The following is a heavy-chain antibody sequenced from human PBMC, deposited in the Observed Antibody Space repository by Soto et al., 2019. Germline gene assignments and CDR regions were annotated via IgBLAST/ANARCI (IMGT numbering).Heavy chain of an antibody. CDR1: GGTISSYY. Sequence: ASETLSLTCIVSGGTISSYYWTWIRQPAGKGLEWIGRIYSSGNTKYNPSLQSRVTMSLDTSNNQFSLRLTSVTAADTAVYYCARGQRFSDWFDPWGQGTLVTVSS. V-gene: IGHV4-4*07. D-gene: IGHD3-3*01. CDR2: IYSSGNT. J-gene: IGHJ5*02. CDR3: ARGQRFSDWFDP.